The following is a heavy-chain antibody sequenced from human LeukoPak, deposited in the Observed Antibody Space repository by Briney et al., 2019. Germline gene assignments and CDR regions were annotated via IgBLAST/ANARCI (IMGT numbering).Heavy chain of an antibody. V-gene: IGHV3-21*01. CDR2: ISSSSNYI. CDR1: GFTFSSYD. Sequence: GGSLRLSCAASGFTFSSYDMNWIRQAPGKGLEWVSSISSSSNYIYYADSVKGRFTISRDNAKNSLYLQMISLRAEDTAVYYCARGSYDHFDYWGQGTLVSVSS. D-gene: IGHD5-12*01. CDR3: ARGSYDHFDY. J-gene: IGHJ4*02.